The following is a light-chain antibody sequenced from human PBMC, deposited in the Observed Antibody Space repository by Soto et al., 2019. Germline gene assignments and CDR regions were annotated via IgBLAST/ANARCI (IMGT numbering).Light chain of an antibody. CDR3: SSYSLSTAYL. CDR1: SSDVGNYKY. CDR2: EVS. V-gene: IGLV2-14*01. Sequence: QSVLTQPASVSGSPGQSITISCTGTSSDVGNYKYVSWYQQHPGKAPKLMIYEVSNRPSGVSNRFSGSKSGNTASLTISGLQAEDETDYFCSSYSLSTAYLFGTGTKVTVL. J-gene: IGLJ1*01.